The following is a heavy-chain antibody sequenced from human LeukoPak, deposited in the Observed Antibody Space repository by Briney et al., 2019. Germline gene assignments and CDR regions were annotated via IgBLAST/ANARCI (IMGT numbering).Heavy chain of an antibody. D-gene: IGHD3-10*01. V-gene: IGHV1-2*02. CDR1: GYTFPGYY. CDR2: INPNSGGK. J-gene: IGHJ4*02. CDR3: ARDGESMVRKFDY. Sequence: SVSVPHRTLGYTFPGYYMQWVQQPPAQGFEGMDWINPNSGGKKYAQKFQDRAPMTRDTTISTAYMELSRLRSDDAAVYYCARDGESMVRKFDYWGQGTLVTVSS.